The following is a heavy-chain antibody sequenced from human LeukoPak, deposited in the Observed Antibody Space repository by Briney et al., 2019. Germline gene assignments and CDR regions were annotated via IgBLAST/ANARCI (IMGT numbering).Heavy chain of an antibody. Sequence: GGSLRLSCAASGFTFSSYWMSWVRQAPGKGLEWVANVKQDGSEKYYVDSVKGRFTISRDNAKNSLYLQMNSLRAEDTAVYYCANLCSRPPRGNDAFDIWGQGTMVTVSS. CDR2: VKQDGSEK. V-gene: IGHV3-7*01. CDR3: ANLCSRPPRGNDAFDI. J-gene: IGHJ3*02. CDR1: GFTFSSYW. D-gene: IGHD2-2*01.